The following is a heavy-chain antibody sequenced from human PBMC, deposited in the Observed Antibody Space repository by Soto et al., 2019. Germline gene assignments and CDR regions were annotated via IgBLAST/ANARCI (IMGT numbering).Heavy chain of an antibody. D-gene: IGHD6-13*01. J-gene: IGHJ5*02. V-gene: IGHV4-34*01. CDR1: GGSFSGDC. Sequence: PSETLSLTWAVSGGSFSGDCWSWIRQPPGKGLEWIGEINHSGSTNYNPSLKSRVTISVDTSKNQFSLKLSSVTAADTAVYYCARGRPRIYSIAAAGKKWFDPWGQGTLVTV. CDR2: INHSGST. CDR3: ARGRPRIYSIAAAGKKWFDP.